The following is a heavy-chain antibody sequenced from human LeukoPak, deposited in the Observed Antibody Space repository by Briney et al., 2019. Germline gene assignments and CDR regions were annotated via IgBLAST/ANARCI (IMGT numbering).Heavy chain of an antibody. J-gene: IGHJ4*02. CDR1: GFTFSSYS. CDR3: ARASTMVY. D-gene: IGHD2-15*01. V-gene: IGHV3-48*01. CDR2: ISSSSSTI. Sequence: GGSLRLSCAASGFTFSSYSMNWVRQAPGKGLEWVSYISSSSSTIYYADSVKGRFTISRDNAKNSLHLQMNSLRAEDTAVYYCARASTMVYWGQGTLVTVSS.